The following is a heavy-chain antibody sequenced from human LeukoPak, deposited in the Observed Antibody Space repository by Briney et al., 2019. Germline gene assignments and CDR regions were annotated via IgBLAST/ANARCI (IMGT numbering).Heavy chain of an antibody. CDR1: GDSVSSNSAA. CDR2: TYYRSKWYN. D-gene: IGHD3-10*01. J-gene: IGHJ4*02. Sequence: SQTLSLTCAISGDSVSSNSAAWNWLRQSPSRGLEWLGRTYYRSKWYNDYAVSVKSRITINPDTSKNQFSLQLNSVTPDDTAVYYCARGGPTMGIDQWGQGTQVTVSS. CDR3: ARGGPTMGIDQ. V-gene: IGHV6-1*01.